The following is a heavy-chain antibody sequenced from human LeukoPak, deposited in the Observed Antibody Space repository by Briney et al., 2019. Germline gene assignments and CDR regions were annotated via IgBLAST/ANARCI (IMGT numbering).Heavy chain of an antibody. Sequence: GGSLRLSCAASGFTFSDYYMSWIRQAPGKGLEWVSYISSSSSYTDYADSVKGRFTISRDNSKSALYLQMNSLRAEDTAIYYCARDSLPMAVTGPFDHWGQGALVTVSS. CDR1: GFTFSDYY. J-gene: IGHJ4*02. D-gene: IGHD6-19*01. V-gene: IGHV3-11*06. CDR3: ARDSLPMAVTGPFDH. CDR2: ISSSSSYT.